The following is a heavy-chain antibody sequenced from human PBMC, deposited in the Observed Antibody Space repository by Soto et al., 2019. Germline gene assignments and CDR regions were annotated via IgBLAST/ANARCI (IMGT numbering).Heavy chain of an antibody. Sequence: GGSLRLSCAASGFTFSDHYMSWIRQAPGKGLEWVSYSSSSGFTTYYGDSVRGRFTISRDNGKNSLYLQMNNLRAEDTAVYYCARGWVSHINFDYWGQGTLVTVSS. CDR3: ARGWVSHINFDY. CDR2: SSSSGFTT. D-gene: IGHD1-26*01. J-gene: IGHJ4*02. CDR1: GFTFSDHY. V-gene: IGHV3-11*01.